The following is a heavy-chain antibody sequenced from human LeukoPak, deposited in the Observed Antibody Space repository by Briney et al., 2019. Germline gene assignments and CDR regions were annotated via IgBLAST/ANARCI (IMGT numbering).Heavy chain of an antibody. V-gene: IGHV3-7*03. CDR1: GFTFSSYW. D-gene: IGHD3-9*01. CDR2: IKQDGSEK. Sequence: GGSLRLSCAASGFTFSSYWMNWVRQAPGKGLEWVANIKQDGSEKYYVDSVKGRFTISRDNAKNSLYLQMNSLRAEDTAVYYCARVRYDILTGYPFDYRGQGTLVTVSS. J-gene: IGHJ4*02. CDR3: ARVRYDILTGYPFDY.